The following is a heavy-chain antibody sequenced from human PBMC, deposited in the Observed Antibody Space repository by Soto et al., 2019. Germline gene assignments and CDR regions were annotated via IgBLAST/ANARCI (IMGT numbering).Heavy chain of an antibody. CDR1: GYTFTGYY. CDR3: ARAPRRFFAAYSSSYGMVV. Sequence: ASVKVSCKASGYTFTGYYMHWVRQAPGQGLEWMGWINPNSGGTNYAQKFQGWVTMTRDTSISTAYMELSRLRSDDTAVYYCARAPRRFFAAYSSSYGMVVWGQGTTVTVSS. V-gene: IGHV1-2*04. CDR2: INPNSGGT. D-gene: IGHD6-13*01. J-gene: IGHJ6*02.